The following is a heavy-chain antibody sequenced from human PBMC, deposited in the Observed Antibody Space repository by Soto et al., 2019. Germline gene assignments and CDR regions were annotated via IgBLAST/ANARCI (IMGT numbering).Heavy chain of an antibody. V-gene: IGHV5-51*01. Sequence: GESLKISCKGSGCSFTSYLIGWVRQMPGKGLEWMGIIYPGDSDTRYSPSFQGQVTISADNAKNSLYLQMNSLRAEDTAVYYCARDSDDSSGYYLLGVYYFDYWGQGTLVTVSS. J-gene: IGHJ4*02. CDR3: ARDSDDSSGYYLLGVYYFDY. CDR2: IYPGDSDT. D-gene: IGHD3-22*01. CDR1: GCSFTSYL.